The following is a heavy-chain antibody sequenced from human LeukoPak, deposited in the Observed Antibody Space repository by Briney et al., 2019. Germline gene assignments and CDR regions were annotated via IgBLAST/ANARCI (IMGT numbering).Heavy chain of an antibody. CDR2: ISDSGGST. CDR1: GFPFSSYA. Sequence: GGSLRLSCSASGFPFSSYATHWVRQAPGKGLEYVSAISDSGGSTYYADSVKGRFTISRDNSKNTLYLQMSSLRAEDTAVYFCVRGYSFGPYGMDVWGQGTAVTVSS. V-gene: IGHV3-64D*09. J-gene: IGHJ6*02. CDR3: VRGYSFGPYGMDV. D-gene: IGHD2-15*01.